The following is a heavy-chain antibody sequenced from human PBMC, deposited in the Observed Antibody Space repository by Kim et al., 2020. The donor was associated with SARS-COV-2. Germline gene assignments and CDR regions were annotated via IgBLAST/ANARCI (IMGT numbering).Heavy chain of an antibody. Sequence: GGSLRLSCAASGFTFSNAYMTWVLQAPGKGLEWVGLIKNKADGGTTDNAAPVKDRFIISRDDSKNTLYLQVNSLKTEDTAVYYCATELWFGELFIPYWGQGTLVTVSS. CDR1: GFTFSNAY. V-gene: IGHV3-15*01. CDR2: IKNKADGGTT. J-gene: IGHJ4*02. CDR3: ATELWFGELFIPY. D-gene: IGHD3-10*01.